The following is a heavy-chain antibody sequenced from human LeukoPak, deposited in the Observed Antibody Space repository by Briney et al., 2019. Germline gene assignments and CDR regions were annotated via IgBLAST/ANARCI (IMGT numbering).Heavy chain of an antibody. CDR2: IYHSGST. J-gene: IGHJ4*02. D-gene: IGHD5-12*01. CDR1: GGSISSYY. CDR3: ARDQDIVATNYFDY. V-gene: IGHV4-59*12. Sequence: SETLSLTCTVSGGSISSYYWSWIRQPPGKGLEWIGYIYHSGSTYYNPSLKSRVTISVDRSKNQFSLKLSSVTAADTAVYYCARDQDIVATNYFDYWGQGTLVTVSS.